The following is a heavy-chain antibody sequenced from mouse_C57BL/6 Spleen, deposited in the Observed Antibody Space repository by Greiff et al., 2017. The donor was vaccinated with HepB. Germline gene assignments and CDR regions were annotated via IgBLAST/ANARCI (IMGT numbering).Heavy chain of an antibody. Sequence: VQLQQSGAELVMPGASVKLSCKASGYTFTSYWMHWVKQRPGQGLEWIGEIDPSDSYTNYNQKFKGKSTLTVDKSSSTAYMQLSSLTSEDSAVYYWARSAQATTAWFAYGGQGTLVTVSA. J-gene: IGHJ3*01. CDR1: GYTFTSYW. D-gene: IGHD3-2*02. CDR3: ARSAQATTAWFAY. V-gene: IGHV1-69*01. CDR2: IDPSDSYT.